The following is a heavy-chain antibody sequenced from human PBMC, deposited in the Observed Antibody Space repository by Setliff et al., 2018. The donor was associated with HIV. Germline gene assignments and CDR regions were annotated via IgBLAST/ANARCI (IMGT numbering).Heavy chain of an antibody. CDR2: VYTSEIS. Sequence: SETLSLTCTLSGGSMSSYYWTWIRQPPGKGLEWIGYVYTSEISNYNSSLRSRVVISLDTSTNQISLKLGSVTAADTAVYYCARAISTPSYYYHMDVWGTGTPVTVSS. J-gene: IGHJ6*03. CDR3: ARAISTPSYYYHMDV. CDR1: GGSMSSYY. V-gene: IGHV4-4*08. D-gene: IGHD3-10*01.